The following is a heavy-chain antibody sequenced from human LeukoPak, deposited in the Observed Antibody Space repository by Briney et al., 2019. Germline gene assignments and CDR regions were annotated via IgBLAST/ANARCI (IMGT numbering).Heavy chain of an antibody. D-gene: IGHD6-19*01. CDR3: ARGHGSSGWPFDF. Sequence: GGSLRLSCAASGFSFSDYGMHWVRQAPGKGLEWVALLWYDGSNNYYADSVKGRFTISRDNSKNTLYLQMDSLRFEDTAVYYCARGHGSSGWPFDFWGQGILVTVSS. CDR2: LWYDGSNN. CDR1: GFSFSDYG. J-gene: IGHJ4*02. V-gene: IGHV3-33*01.